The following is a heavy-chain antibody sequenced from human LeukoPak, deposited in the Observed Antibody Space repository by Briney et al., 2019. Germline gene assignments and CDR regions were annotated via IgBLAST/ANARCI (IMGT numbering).Heavy chain of an antibody. CDR1: GFTFTSYA. Sequence: GGSLRLPCAASGFTFTSYAMNWVRQAPGKGLEWVSSISSSSSYIYYADSVKGRFTISRDNAKNSLYLQMNSLRAEDTAVYYCAREGVVVAARQAGFDYWGQGTLVTVSS. D-gene: IGHD2-15*01. CDR3: AREGVVVAARQAGFDY. CDR2: ISSSSSYI. J-gene: IGHJ4*02. V-gene: IGHV3-21*01.